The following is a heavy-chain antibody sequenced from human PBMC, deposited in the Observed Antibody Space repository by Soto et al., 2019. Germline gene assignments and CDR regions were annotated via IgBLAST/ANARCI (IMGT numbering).Heavy chain of an antibody. V-gene: IGHV3-48*02. Sequence: EVQLVESGGGLVQPGGSLRLSCAASGFTFSLYSMSWVRQAPGKGLEWVSYISRSSTGIHYADSVKGRFTISRDDATNSMHLQMNGLRDGDTDVYYCARAVTWGLDVWGQGTTVSISS. J-gene: IGHJ6*02. CDR1: GFTFSLYS. D-gene: IGHD3-10*01. CDR2: ISRSSTGI. CDR3: ARAVTWGLDV.